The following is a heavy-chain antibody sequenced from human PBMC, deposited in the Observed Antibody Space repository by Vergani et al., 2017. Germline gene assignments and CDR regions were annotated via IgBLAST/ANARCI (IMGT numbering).Heavy chain of an antibody. Sequence: VQLVQSGAEVRKPGASVTVSCTASGYIFKNYYIHWLRQAPGQAFEWMGILNPTTGHTTSEPKFMGRVDMTRDPSTDTSTRTVQRTLGRLRSEDTAVYYCARSIGYGAGATCRAYYFDHWGQGTRVTVSS. J-gene: IGHJ5*02. CDR3: ARSIGYGAGATCRAYYFDH. CDR2: LNPTTGHT. V-gene: IGHV1-46*02. D-gene: IGHD2-21*01. CDR1: GYIFKNYY.